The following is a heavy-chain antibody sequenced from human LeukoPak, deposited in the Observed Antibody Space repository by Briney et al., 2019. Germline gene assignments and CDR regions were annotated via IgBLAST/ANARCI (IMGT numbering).Heavy chain of an antibody. J-gene: IGHJ3*02. V-gene: IGHV3-7*01. CDR2: IKQDGSEK. CDR3: ARVNWDLGPAFDI. CDR1: GFTFSSYW. Sequence: PGGSLRLSCAASGFTFSSYWMSWVRQAPGRGLEWVANIKQDGSEKYYVDSVKGRFTISRDNAKNSLYLQMNSLRAEDTAVYYCARVNWDLGPAFDIWGQGTMVTVSS. D-gene: IGHD7-27*01.